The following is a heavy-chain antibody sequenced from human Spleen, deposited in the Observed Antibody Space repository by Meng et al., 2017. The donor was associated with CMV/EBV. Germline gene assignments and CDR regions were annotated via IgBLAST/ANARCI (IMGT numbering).Heavy chain of an antibody. D-gene: IGHD3-22*01. CDR1: GYTFTSYG. Sequence: ASVKVSCKASGYTFTSYGITWVRQAPGQGLEWMGWISAYNGNTNYAQNLQGRVTMTTDTSTNSAYTELRSLRSDDTAVYYCARDGAPYYYDSSAYIVFWGQGTLVTVSS. V-gene: IGHV1-18*04. CDR3: ARDGAPYYYDSSAYIVF. J-gene: IGHJ4*02. CDR2: ISAYNGNT.